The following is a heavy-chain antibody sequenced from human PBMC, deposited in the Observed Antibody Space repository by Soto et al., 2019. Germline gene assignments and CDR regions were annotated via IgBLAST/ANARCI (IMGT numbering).Heavy chain of an antibody. D-gene: IGHD2-15*01. J-gene: IGHJ4*02. V-gene: IGHV4-59*01. CDR1: GGSISSYY. CDR3: ARCPLAGSGGSCPLDY. Sequence: SETLSLTCTVSGGSISSYYWSWIRQPPGKGLEWIGYIYNSGRTNYNPSLKSRVTISVDTSKNQFSLKLSSVTAADTAVYYCARCPLAGSGGSCPLDYWGQGTLVTVSS. CDR2: IYNSGRT.